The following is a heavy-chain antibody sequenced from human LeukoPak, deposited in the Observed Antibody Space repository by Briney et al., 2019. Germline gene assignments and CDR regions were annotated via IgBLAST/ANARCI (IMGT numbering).Heavy chain of an antibody. D-gene: IGHD3-3*01. CDR3: ARIRRRFLEWLLDI. Sequence: SETLSLTCAVYGGSFSDYYWSWIRQPPGKGLEWIGEINHSGSSNYNPSLKSRVTISVDTSKNQFPLKVSSVTAADTAVYYCARIRRRFLEWLLDIWGQGTMATVSS. J-gene: IGHJ3*02. V-gene: IGHV4-34*01. CDR2: INHSGSS. CDR1: GGSFSDYY.